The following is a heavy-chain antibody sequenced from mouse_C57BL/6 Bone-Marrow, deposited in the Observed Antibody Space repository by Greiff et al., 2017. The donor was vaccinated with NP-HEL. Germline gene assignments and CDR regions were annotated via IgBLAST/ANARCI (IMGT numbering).Heavy chain of an antibody. CDR1: GFTFSDYY. Sequence: EVQLVESGGGLVQPGGSLKLSCAAPGFTFSDYYMYWVRQTPEKRLEWVAYISNGGGSTYYPDTVKGRFTISRDNAKNTLYLQMSRLKSEDTAMYYCARPYYYAYWGQGTLVTVSA. J-gene: IGHJ3*01. CDR2: ISNGGGST. V-gene: IGHV5-12*01. D-gene: IGHD1-1*01. CDR3: ARPYYYAY.